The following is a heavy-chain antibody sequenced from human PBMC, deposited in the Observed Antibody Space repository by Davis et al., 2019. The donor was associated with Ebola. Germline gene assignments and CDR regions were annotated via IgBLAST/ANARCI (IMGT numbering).Heavy chain of an antibody. D-gene: IGHD4-17*01. CDR1: GFTVSSNY. Sequence: GESLKISCAASGFTVSSNYMSWVRQAPGKGLEWVSVIYSGGSTYYADSVKGRFTISRDNAKNSLYLQMNSLRAEDTAVYYCAREGGDYYYYYGMDVWGQGTTVTVSS. J-gene: IGHJ6*02. V-gene: IGHV3-53*01. CDR2: IYSGGST. CDR3: AREGGDYYYYYGMDV.